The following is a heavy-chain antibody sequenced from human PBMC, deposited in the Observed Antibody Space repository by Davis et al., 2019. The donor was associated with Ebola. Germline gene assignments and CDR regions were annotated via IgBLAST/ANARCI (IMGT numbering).Heavy chain of an antibody. V-gene: IGHV3-30-3*01. CDR2: ISYDESNR. CDR3: ARDRGTGWSGYYYGMDV. J-gene: IGHJ6*02. Sequence: GGSLRLSCAATGFAFSNNAMYWVRQAPGKGLEWVAVISYDESNRKYADSVQGRFTISRDNSSNTLYLEMNSLRHEDTAMYYCARDRGTGWSGYYYGMDVWGQGTAVTVSS. D-gene: IGHD6-19*01. CDR1: GFAFSNNA.